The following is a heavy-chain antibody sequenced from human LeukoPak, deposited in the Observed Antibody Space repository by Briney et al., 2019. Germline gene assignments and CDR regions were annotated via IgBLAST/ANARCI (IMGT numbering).Heavy chain of an antibody. CDR3: ARDDSWSDGRGLDD. J-gene: IGHJ4*02. D-gene: IGHD1-1*01. V-gene: IGHV3-21*04. Sequence: GGSLRLSCAASGFTFSSYSMNWVRQAPGKGLEWVSSISSSSSYIYYADSVKGRFTISRDNAKNSLYLQMNSLRAEDTAVYYCARDDSWSDGRGLDDWGQGTLVTVSS. CDR2: ISSSSSYI. CDR1: GFTFSSYS.